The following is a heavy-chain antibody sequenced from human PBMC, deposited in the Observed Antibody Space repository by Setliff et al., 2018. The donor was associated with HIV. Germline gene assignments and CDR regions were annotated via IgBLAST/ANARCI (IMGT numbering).Heavy chain of an antibody. V-gene: IGHV1-69*10. CDR3: ARFGELLSGPFDY. Sequence: SVKVSCKAAGGTFSSYAISWGRQAPGQGLEWMGGIIPILGIANYAQKFQGRVTITADKSTSTAYMELSRLRSEDTAVYYCARFGELLSGPFDYWGQGTLVTVSS. CDR1: GGTFSSYA. J-gene: IGHJ4*02. D-gene: IGHD3-10*01. CDR2: IIPILGIA.